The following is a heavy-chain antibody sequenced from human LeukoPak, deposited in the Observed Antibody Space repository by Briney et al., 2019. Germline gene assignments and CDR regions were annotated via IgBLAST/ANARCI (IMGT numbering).Heavy chain of an antibody. D-gene: IGHD3-10*01. Sequence: SETLSLTCTISGGSISSYFWSWIRQPPGKGLEWIGYIYYTGSTNYNPSLKSRVIISLDTSKNQFSLKLSSVTAADTAVHYCASFYYGSGSYYPFQIYYFDYWGQGTLATVSS. V-gene: IGHV4-59*08. J-gene: IGHJ4*02. CDR2: IYYTGST. CDR3: ASFYYGSGSYYPFQIYYFDY. CDR1: GGSISSYF.